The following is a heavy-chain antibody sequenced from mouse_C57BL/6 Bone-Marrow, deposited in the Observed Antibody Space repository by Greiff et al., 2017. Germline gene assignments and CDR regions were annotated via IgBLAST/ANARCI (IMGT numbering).Heavy chain of an antibody. J-gene: IGHJ4*01. CDR3: ARRRVTTGDYYAMDY. Sequence: EVMLVESGGGLVKPGGSLKLSCAASGFTFSDYGMHWVRQAPEQGLEWVAYISSGSSTIYYADTVKGRFTISRDNAKITLFLQMTSLRSEDTAMYYCARRRVTTGDYYAMDYWGQGTSVTVSS. V-gene: IGHV5-17*01. CDR2: ISSGSSTI. CDR1: GFTFSDYG. D-gene: IGHD2-5*01.